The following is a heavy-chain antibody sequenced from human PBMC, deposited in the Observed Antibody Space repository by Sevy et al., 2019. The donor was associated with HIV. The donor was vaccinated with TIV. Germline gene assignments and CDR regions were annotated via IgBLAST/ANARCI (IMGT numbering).Heavy chain of an antibody. CDR1: GFRFSSYG. CDR2: LRDDGSNE. CDR3: TEVKVTFGGIIANFPGGFDM. D-gene: IGHD3-16*02. J-gene: IGHJ3*02. Sequence: GGSLRLSCAASGFRFSSYGMNWVRQAPDKGLEWVAFLRDDGSNEDYADSVKGRFTISRDNSKNTLYLQMSSLRAEDRAVYYCTEVKVTFGGIIANFPGGFDMWGQGTMVTVSS. V-gene: IGHV3-30*02.